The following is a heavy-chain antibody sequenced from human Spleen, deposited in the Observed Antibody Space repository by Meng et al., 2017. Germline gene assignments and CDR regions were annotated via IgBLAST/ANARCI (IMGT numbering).Heavy chain of an antibody. CDR3: ARSPRVGVLGY. CDR1: CGSFSDYY. Sequence: VQPQQWGAGLLKPSETLSLTCVVSCGSFSDYYWSWIRQPPGKGLEWIGEINHSGSTNYNPSLESRATISVDTSQNNLSLKLSSVTAADSAVYYCARSPRVGVLGYWGQGTLVTVSS. J-gene: IGHJ4*02. V-gene: IGHV4-34*01. CDR2: INHSGST. D-gene: IGHD3-10*01.